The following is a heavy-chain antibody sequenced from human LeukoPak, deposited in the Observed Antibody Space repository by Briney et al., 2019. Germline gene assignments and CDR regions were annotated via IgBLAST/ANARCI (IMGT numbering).Heavy chain of an antibody. CDR2: ISHDGSNT. CDR1: GFTFSSFG. V-gene: IGHV3-30*03. D-gene: IGHD6-19*01. J-gene: IGHJ4*02. Sequence: GVSLRLSCAASGFTFSSFGMHWVRQAPGKGLEWVAVISHDGSNTYQEYSVKGRFTISRDNPKNTLYLQMNSLRAEDTAVYYCASPGIAVAGTGRERLDYWGQGTLVTVP. CDR3: ASPGIAVAGTGRERLDY.